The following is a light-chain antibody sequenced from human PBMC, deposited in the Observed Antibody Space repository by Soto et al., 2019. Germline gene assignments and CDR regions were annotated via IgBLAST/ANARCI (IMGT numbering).Light chain of an antibody. CDR3: SSYTSGSTLVV. CDR1: SSDVGAYDY. J-gene: IGLJ2*01. CDR2: DVS. V-gene: IGLV2-14*03. Sequence: QSVLTQPASVSGSPGQSITISCSGTSSDVGAYDYVSWYQQHPGKAPRLMISDVSNRPSGVSNRFSGSKSGNTASLTISGLQAEDEADYYCSSYTSGSTLVVFGGGTKVTVL.